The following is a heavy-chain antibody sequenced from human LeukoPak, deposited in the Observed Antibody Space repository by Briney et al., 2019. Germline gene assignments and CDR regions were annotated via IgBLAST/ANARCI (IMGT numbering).Heavy chain of an antibody. CDR2: IYSCGST. J-gene: IGHJ6*02. CDR1: GFTVSSNY. CDR3: ASHYCTNGVCYTANYYYYGMDV. V-gene: IGHV3-53*01. D-gene: IGHD2-8*01. Sequence: GGSLRLSCAASGFTVSSNYMSWVRQAPGKGLEWVSVIYSCGSTYYADSVKGRFTISRDNSKNTLYLQMNSLRAEDTAVYYCASHYCTNGVCYTANYYYYGMDVWGQGTTVTVSS.